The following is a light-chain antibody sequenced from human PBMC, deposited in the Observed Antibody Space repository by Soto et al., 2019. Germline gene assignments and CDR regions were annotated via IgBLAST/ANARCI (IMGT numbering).Light chain of an antibody. CDR2: VAS. V-gene: IGKV1-39*01. CDR3: QQSYYTPLLT. J-gene: IGKJ4*01. Sequence: DLQMTQSPSSLSASVGDRVTITCRASQSISTYLNWYQQKPGEAPKLLIFVASNLRSGVPSRFSGSGSGTDFTLTISSLQPEDFATYYCQQSYYTPLLTFGGGTKVEVK. CDR1: QSISTY.